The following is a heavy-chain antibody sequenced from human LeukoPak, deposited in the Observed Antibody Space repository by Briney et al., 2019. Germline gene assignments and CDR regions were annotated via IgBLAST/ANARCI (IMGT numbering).Heavy chain of an antibody. CDR3: AKEIRSSYLQYYFDY. CDR1: GFTFSGYG. Sequence: GGSLRLSCAASGFTFSGYGMHWVRQAPGKGLEWVAVISYDGSNKYYADSVKGRFTISRDNSKNTLYLQMNSLRAEDTAVYYCAKEIRSSYLQYYFDYWGQGTLVTVSS. D-gene: IGHD6-13*01. V-gene: IGHV3-30*18. J-gene: IGHJ4*02. CDR2: ISYDGSNK.